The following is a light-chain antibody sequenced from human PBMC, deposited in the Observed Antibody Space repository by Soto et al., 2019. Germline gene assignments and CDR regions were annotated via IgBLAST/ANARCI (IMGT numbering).Light chain of an antibody. CDR2: DAS. J-gene: IGKJ1*01. CDR1: QSLSGY. Sequence: EIVLTQSPATLSLSLGERATLSCRASQSLSGYLAWYQQRPGQAPRLLIYDASTRATDIPARFSGSGSGTDFTLTISSLQSGDFAVYFCQQYHIWPSWTFGQGTKV. V-gene: IGKV3-15*01. CDR3: QQYHIWPSWT.